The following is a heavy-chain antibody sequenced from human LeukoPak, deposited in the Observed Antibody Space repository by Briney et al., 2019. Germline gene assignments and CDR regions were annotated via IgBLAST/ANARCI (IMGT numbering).Heavy chain of an antibody. J-gene: IGHJ4*02. V-gene: IGHV1-18*01. CDR3: ARMLSPYDILTGYPDY. CDR2: ISAYNGNT. D-gene: IGHD3-9*01. CDR1: GYTFTIYG. Sequence: ASVKVSSKASGYTFTIYGISWVRQAPGQGLEWMGWISAYNGNTNYAQKLQGRVTMTTDTSTSTAYMELRSLRSDDTAVYYCARMLSPYDILTGYPDYWGQGTLVTVSS.